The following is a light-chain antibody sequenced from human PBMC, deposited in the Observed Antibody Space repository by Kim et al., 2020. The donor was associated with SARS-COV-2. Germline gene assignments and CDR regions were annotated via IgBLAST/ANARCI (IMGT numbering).Light chain of an antibody. CDR2: STN. Sequence: PGGTVTLTCAYTTGAVTSDNHPNWFQQRPGQAPRALIYSTNIKHTWAPARFSGSHLGDKAALTVSAVQPEDEADYYCLLFYGGLQVFGGGTKLTVL. CDR3: LLFYGGLQV. V-gene: IGLV7-43*01. CDR1: TGAVTSDNH. J-gene: IGLJ3*02.